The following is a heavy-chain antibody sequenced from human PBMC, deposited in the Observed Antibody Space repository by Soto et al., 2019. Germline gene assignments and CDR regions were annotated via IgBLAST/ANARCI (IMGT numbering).Heavy chain of an antibody. CDR2: ISYDGNNK. CDR3: VYAEYNWHAGSFVD. CDR1: GFTFSSYG. V-gene: IGHV3-30*03. Sequence: GGSLRLSCAASGFTFSSYGMHWVRQAPGKGLEWVAVISYDGNNKYYADSVKGRFTISRDNSKNTLYLQMNSLRAEDTAVYYCVYAEYNWHAGSFVDWGPGLLVTVSS. J-gene: IGHJ4*02. D-gene: IGHD1-1*01.